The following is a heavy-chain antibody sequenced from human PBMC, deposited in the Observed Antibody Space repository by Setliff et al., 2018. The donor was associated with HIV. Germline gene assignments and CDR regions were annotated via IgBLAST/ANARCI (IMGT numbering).Heavy chain of an antibody. CDR2: IIPIFGTA. Sequence: SVKVSCKASGGTFSSYAISWVRQAPGQGLEWMGGIIPIFGTANYAQKFQGRVTITADTSTSTVYMELRSLRSEDTAVYYCARVQTVIPPSFDHWGQGTLVTVSS. CDR1: GGTFSSYA. D-gene: IGHD3-16*02. J-gene: IGHJ4*02. CDR3: ARVQTVIPPSFDH. V-gene: IGHV1-69*06.